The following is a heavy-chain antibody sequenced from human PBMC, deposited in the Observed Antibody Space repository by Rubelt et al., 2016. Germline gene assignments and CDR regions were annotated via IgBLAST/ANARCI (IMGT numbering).Heavy chain of an antibody. CDR1: GYTFTGYY. J-gene: IGHJ5*02. CDR2: INPNSSGA. Sequence: QVQLVQSGAEVKKPGASVKVSCKASGYTFTGYYMHWLRQAPGQGLEWMGRINPNSSGANYAQRFQGRLTVTRKPSIRTACMVLSRLRSDDTAVYYCARGVGAAFDPWGQGTLVTVSS. V-gene: IGHV1-2*06. D-gene: IGHD4-17*01. CDR3: ARGVGAAFDP.